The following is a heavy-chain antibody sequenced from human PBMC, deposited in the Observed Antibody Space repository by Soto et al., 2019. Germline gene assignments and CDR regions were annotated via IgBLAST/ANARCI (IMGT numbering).Heavy chain of an antibody. CDR2: IYYSGST. V-gene: IGHV4-61*08. CDR1: GGSISSGGYY. D-gene: IGHD2-15*01. J-gene: IGHJ5*02. Sequence: PSETLSLTCTVSGGSISSGGYYWSWIRQHPGKGLEWIGYIYYSGSTYYNPSLKSRVTISVDTSKNQFSLKLSSVTAADTAVYYCARDRCSGGSCYWTNNWFDPWGQGTLVTVSS. CDR3: ARDRCSGGSCYWTNNWFDP.